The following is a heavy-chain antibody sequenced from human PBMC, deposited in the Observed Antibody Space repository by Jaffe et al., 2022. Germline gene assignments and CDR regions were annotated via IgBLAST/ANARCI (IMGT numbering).Heavy chain of an antibody. CDR1: GYTFTGYY. CDR2: INPNSGGT. V-gene: IGHV1-2*02. Sequence: QVQLVQSGAEVKKPGASVKVSCKASGYTFTGYYMHWVRQAPGQGLEWMGWINPNSGGTNYAQKFQGRVTMTRDTSISTAYMELSRLRSDDTAVYYCARDELWFGDPIAYYYMDVWGKGTTVTVSS. CDR3: ARDELWFGDPIAYYYMDV. J-gene: IGHJ6*03. D-gene: IGHD3-10*01.